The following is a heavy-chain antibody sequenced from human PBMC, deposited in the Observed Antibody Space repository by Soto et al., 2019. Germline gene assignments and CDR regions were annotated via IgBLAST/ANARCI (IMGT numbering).Heavy chain of an antibody. CDR1: AASFSKYY. Sequence: QVQLQESGPGLVKPSETLSLTCTVSAASFSKYYWTWIRQPPGKGLEWIGYIYFNGNTNYNPSLRRRVTISVDTSKKQISLNLTSVTDGDTAVYFCASVTFGGVVLAHWGQGTLVTVSS. CDR2: IYFNGNT. J-gene: IGHJ4*02. D-gene: IGHD3-16*01. V-gene: IGHV4-59*13. CDR3: ASVTFGGVVLAH.